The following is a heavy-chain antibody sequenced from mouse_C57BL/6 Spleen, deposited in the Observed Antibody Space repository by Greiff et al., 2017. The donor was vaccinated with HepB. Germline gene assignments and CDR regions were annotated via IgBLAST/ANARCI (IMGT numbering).Heavy chain of an antibody. D-gene: IGHD2-3*01. J-gene: IGHJ4*01. Sequence: VKLMESGAELARPGASVKLSCKASGYTFTSYGISWVKQRTGQGLEWIGEIYPRSGNTYYNEKFKGKATLTADKSSSTAYMELRSLTSEDSAVYFCAGWLLRGAMDYWGQGTSVTVSS. CDR2: IYPRSGNT. CDR1: GYTFTSYG. CDR3: AGWLLRGAMDY. V-gene: IGHV1-81*01.